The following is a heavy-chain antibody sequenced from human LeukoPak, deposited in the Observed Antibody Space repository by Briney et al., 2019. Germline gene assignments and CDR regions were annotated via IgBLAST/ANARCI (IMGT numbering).Heavy chain of an antibody. CDR2: ISSSSSYI. D-gene: IGHD4-17*01. J-gene: IGHJ4*02. V-gene: IGHV3-21*01. CDR1: GFTFSSYS. Sequence: PGGSLRLSCAASGFTFSSYSMNWVRQAPGKGLEWVSSISSSSSYIYYADSVKGRFTISRDNAKNSLYLQMSSLRAEDTAVYYCARYYGDYSCADYWGQGTLVTVSS. CDR3: ARYYGDYSCADY.